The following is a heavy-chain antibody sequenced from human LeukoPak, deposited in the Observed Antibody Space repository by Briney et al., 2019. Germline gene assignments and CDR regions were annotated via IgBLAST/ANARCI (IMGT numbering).Heavy chain of an antibody. Sequence: SETLSLTCTVPGGSISSYYWSWIRQPPGKGLEWIGYIYYSGSTNYNPSLKSRVTISVDTSKNQFSLNLSSVTAADTAVYYCARAQYSSSPLYYGMDVWGQGTTVTVSS. CDR3: ARAQYSSSPLYYGMDV. J-gene: IGHJ6*02. V-gene: IGHV4-59*08. D-gene: IGHD6-13*01. CDR1: GGSISSYY. CDR2: IYYSGST.